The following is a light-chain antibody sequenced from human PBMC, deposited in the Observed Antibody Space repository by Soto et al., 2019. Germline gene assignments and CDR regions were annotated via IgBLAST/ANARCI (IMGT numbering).Light chain of an antibody. CDR3: QQRGNWPLT. CDR2: DAS. J-gene: IGKJ4*01. CDR1: QTVYTS. V-gene: IGKV3-11*01. Sequence: EIVLTQSPATMSLSPGERATLSCRASQTVYTSLAWYQQKPGQYPRPLIYDASDRAAGIPARFSGSGSGTDFTLTIISLEPEDFAVYYCQQRGNWPLTFGGGTKVEIK.